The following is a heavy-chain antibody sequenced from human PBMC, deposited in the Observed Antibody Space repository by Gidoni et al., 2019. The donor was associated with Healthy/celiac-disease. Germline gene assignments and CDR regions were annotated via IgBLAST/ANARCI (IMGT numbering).Heavy chain of an antibody. CDR3: ARGQYSSSWRVHYYYYGMDV. D-gene: IGHD6-13*01. CDR2: IIPIFGTA. Sequence: QVQLVQSGAAVKKPGSSVKVSCKASGGTFSSYAISWVRQAPGQGLEWMGGIIPIFGTANYAQKFQGRVTITADESTSTAYMELSSLRSEDTAVYYCARGQYSSSWRVHYYYYGMDVWGQGTTVTVSS. V-gene: IGHV1-69*01. CDR1: GGTFSSYA. J-gene: IGHJ6*02.